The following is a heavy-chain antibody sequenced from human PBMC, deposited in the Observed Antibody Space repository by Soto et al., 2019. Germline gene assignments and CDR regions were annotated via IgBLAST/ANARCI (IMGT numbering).Heavy chain of an antibody. CDR1: GFSLSTSGVG. V-gene: IGHV2-5*02. J-gene: IGHJ5*02. Sequence: QITLKESGPTLVKPTQTLTLTCTFSGFSLSTSGVGVGWIWQPPGNAMEWLALIYWDDDKSYSPSLKSRLTTTNETSKNQVVLTMNNMDPVDTATYYCAHEILVVGNNWFDPWGQGTLGTVSS. CDR2: IYWDDDK. CDR3: AHEILVVGNNWFDP. D-gene: IGHD2-15*01.